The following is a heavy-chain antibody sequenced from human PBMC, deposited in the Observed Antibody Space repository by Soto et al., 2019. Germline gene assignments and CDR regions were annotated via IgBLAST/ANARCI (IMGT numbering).Heavy chain of an antibody. Sequence: PSQTLSLTCAISGDSVSGNSAAWNWIRQSPSRGLEWLGRTYYRSRWYNDYAVSVKSRITVTPDKSKKQFSLHLNSVTPEDTAVYYCEREFPYYVSSDSYIDYWGQGALVPVSS. V-gene: IGHV6-1*01. CDR3: EREFPYYVSSDSYIDY. J-gene: IGHJ4*02. CDR1: GDSVSGNSAA. CDR2: TYYRSRWYN. D-gene: IGHD3-16*01.